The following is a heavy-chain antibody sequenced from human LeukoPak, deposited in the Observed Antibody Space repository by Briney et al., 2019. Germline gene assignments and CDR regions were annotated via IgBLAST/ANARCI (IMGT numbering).Heavy chain of an antibody. Sequence: PGGSLRLSCAASVFSFSIHGIHWVRQAPGKGLEWVAFIPYDGSNKYYADSVKGRFTISRDNSKNMIYLQVNSLRLEDTAVYYCARANYYGSGKKDLDYWGQGTLVTVSS. D-gene: IGHD3-10*01. CDR1: VFSFSIHG. J-gene: IGHJ4*02. CDR3: ARANYYGSGKKDLDY. V-gene: IGHV3-30*02. CDR2: IPYDGSNK.